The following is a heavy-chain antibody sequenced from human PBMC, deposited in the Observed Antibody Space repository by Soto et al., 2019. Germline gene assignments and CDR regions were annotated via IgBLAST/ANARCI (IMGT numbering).Heavy chain of an antibody. V-gene: IGHV3-15*07. D-gene: IGHD6-19*01. J-gene: IGHJ4*02. CDR2: FKSRAAGGTT. CDR3: VADTTEDGGWLDY. Sequence: EVQVVESGGGLVKPGGALRLSCAASGFTFMDAWMNWVRQAPGKGLEWVARFKSRAAGGTTDYAAPVNGRFISSRDDSTNTLYLHMNSLQTEDTAVYYWVADTTEDGGWLDYWGPGTLVTVSS. CDR1: GFTFMDAW.